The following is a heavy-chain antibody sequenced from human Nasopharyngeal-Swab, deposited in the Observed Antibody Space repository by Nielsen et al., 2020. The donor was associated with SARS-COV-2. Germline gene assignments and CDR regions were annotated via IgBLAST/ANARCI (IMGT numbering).Heavy chain of an antibody. Sequence: GESLKISCAASGFTFSSYAMSWVRQAPGKGLEWVSAISGSGGSTYYADSVKGRFTISRDNSKNTLYLQMNSLRAEDTAVYYCAKDSDCSSTSCPKGTYYYYYGMDVWGQGTTVTVSS. V-gene: IGHV3-23*01. CDR1: GFTFSSYA. CDR2: ISGSGGST. CDR3: AKDSDCSSTSCPKGTYYYYYGMDV. J-gene: IGHJ6*02. D-gene: IGHD2-2*01.